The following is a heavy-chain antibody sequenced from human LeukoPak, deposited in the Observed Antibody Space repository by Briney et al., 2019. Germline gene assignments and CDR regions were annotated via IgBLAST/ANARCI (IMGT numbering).Heavy chain of an antibody. V-gene: IGHV1-46*01. CDR1: GYTFTSYY. CDR2: INPSGGST. J-gene: IGHJ4*02. CDR3: AGDHGTRGYSAYDSDY. Sequence: ASVKVSCKASGYTFTSYYMHWVRQAPGQGLEWMGIINPSGGSTSYAQKFQGRVTMTRDTSTSTVYMELSSLRSEDTAVYYCAGDHGTRGYSAYDSDYWGQGTLVTVSS. D-gene: IGHD5-12*01.